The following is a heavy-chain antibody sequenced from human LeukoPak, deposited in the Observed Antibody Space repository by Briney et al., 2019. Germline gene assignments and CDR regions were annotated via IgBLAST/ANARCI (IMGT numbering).Heavy chain of an antibody. Sequence: QSGGSLRLSCAASGFSFSSYGMYWVRQAPGKGLEWVAFIRYDESSKNYADSVKGRITISRDNSKNTLYLQMNSLRAEDTAVYYCAKDRGYILGRDYTHFDYWGQGTLVTVSS. CDR3: AKDRGYILGRDYTHFDY. CDR2: IRYDESSK. CDR1: GFSFSSYG. D-gene: IGHD4-11*01. V-gene: IGHV3-30*02. J-gene: IGHJ4*02.